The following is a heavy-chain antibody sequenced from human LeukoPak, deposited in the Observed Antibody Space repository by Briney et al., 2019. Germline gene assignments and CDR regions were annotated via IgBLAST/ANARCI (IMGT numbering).Heavy chain of an antibody. CDR2: INCDGSWT. V-gene: IGHV3-74*01. J-gene: IGHJ4*02. D-gene: IGHD2/OR15-2a*01. Sequence: QFGGSLRLSCAASGNYWMHWVRQAQGKGLVWVSHINCDGSWTSYAHSVKGRFTISKDNAKNTVYLQMNNLRAEDTAVYYCVSFYETYWGRGTLVTVSS. CDR1: GNYW. CDR3: VSFYETY.